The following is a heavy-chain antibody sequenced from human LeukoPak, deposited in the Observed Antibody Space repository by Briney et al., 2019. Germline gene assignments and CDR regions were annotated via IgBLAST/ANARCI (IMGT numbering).Heavy chain of an antibody. Sequence: SETLSLTCAVYGGSFSGYHWSWIRQPPGKGLEWIGEINHSGSTNYNPSLKSRVTISVDTSKNQFSLKLSSVTAADTAVYYCARDWGYSSSWPAFDYWGQGTLVTVSS. CDR3: ARDWGYSSSWPAFDY. J-gene: IGHJ4*02. CDR2: INHSGST. CDR1: GGSFSGYH. V-gene: IGHV4-34*01. D-gene: IGHD6-13*01.